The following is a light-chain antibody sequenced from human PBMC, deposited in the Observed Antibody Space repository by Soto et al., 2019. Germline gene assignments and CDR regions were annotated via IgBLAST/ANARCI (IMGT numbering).Light chain of an antibody. J-gene: IGKJ4*01. CDR2: DAS. V-gene: IGKV3-11*01. Sequence: EIVLTQSPATLSLSPGEKNTNYCRASQSVSSYLAWYQQKPGQAPRLLIYDASNRATGIPARFSGSGSGTDFTLTISSLEPEDFAVYYCQQRSNWPLTFGGGTKV. CDR3: QQRSNWPLT. CDR1: QSVSSY.